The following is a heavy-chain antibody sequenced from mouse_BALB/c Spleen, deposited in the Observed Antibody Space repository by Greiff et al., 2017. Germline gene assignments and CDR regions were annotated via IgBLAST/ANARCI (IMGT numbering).Heavy chain of an antibody. Sequence: QVHVKQSGPGLVAPSQSLSITCTVSGFSLTSYGVHWVRQPPGKGLEWLGVIWAGGSTNYNSALMSRLSISKDNSKSQVFLKMNSLQTDDTAMYYCARDNWGNYGLPYWGQGTLVTVSA. J-gene: IGHJ3*01. CDR3: ARDNWGNYGLPY. D-gene: IGHD2-1*01. CDR2: IWAGGST. V-gene: IGHV2-9*02. CDR1: GFSLTSYG.